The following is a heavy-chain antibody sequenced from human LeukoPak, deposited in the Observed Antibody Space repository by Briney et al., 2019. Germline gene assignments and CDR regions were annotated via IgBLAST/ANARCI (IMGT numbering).Heavy chain of an antibody. Sequence: PGGSLRLSCTASGFTFSYYGMHWVRQAPGKGLEWVAVFWSNGTSKYYADSVKGRFTVSRDNSKNTLYLQMNSLRAEDTALYYCARDADTSSHYSFFDYWGQGTLVTVSS. V-gene: IGHV3-33*01. CDR1: GFTFSYYG. CDR3: ARDADTSSHYSFFDY. J-gene: IGHJ4*02. D-gene: IGHD3-22*01. CDR2: FWSNGTSK.